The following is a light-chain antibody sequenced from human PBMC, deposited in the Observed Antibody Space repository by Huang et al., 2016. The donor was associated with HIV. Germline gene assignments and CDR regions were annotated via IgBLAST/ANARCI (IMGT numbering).Light chain of an antibody. CDR2: GAS. V-gene: IGKV3-15*01. CDR3: QQYNNWPPWT. CDR1: ESVSSR. J-gene: IGKJ1*01. Sequence: IVMTQSPATLSVSPGERATLSCRASESVSSRLAWYQQKPGQSPRLLIFGASTRAAGVPVRFCGSGSGTEFTLTISSLHSEDFAFYFCQQYNNWPPWTFGQGTKVAI.